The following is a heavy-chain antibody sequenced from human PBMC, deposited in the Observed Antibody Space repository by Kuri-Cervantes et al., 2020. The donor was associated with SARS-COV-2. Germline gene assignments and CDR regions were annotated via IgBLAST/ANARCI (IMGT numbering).Heavy chain of an antibody. V-gene: IGHV1-2*04. Sequence: ASVKVSCKASGYALTDYYIHWVRQAPGQGLEWMGWLNPNTGGTNYAQKFQGWVTMTRDTSLSTAHMELSRLTSDDTAVYYCARGEGVGELTVMFRWRGAGPLDFWGQGTLVTVSS. D-gene: IGHD4-17*01. CDR3: ARGEGVGELTVMFRWRGAGPLDF. CDR1: GYALTDYY. J-gene: IGHJ4*02. CDR2: LNPNTGGT.